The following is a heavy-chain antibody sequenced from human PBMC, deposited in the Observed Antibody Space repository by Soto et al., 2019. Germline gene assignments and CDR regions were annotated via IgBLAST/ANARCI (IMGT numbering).Heavy chain of an antibody. CDR2: ISYDGNNK. CDR3: VKGEFYYDSSAYYPFDS. CDR1: GFTYSTYT. J-gene: IGHJ4*02. Sequence: GGSLRLSCAASGFTYSTYTMHWVRQAPGKGLEWVAVISYDGNNKFYADSVKGRFTISRDSTKQTLYLQMSSLRADDTAFYYCVKGEFYYDSSAYYPFDSWGQGTLVTVSS. V-gene: IGHV3-30*14. D-gene: IGHD3-22*01.